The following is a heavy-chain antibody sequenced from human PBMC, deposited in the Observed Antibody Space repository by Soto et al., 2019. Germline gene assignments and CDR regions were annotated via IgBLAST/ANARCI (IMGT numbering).Heavy chain of an antibody. V-gene: IGHV3-23*01. CDR3: AKDSSRKNWNYELGAFDI. Sequence: EVQLLESGGGLVQPGGSLRPSCPASGFTFTTNAMTWFRQAPGKGLEWVSLLIGSGGTPSYADSVKGRFTTSRDNSKNTLYLQMNSLRAEDTAVYYCAKDSSRKNWNYELGAFDIWGQGTMVTVSS. J-gene: IGHJ3*02. CDR2: LIGSGGTP. CDR1: GFTFTTNA. D-gene: IGHD1-7*01.